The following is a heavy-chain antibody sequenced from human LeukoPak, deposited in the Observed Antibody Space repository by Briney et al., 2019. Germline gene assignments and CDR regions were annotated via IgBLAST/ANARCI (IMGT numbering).Heavy chain of an antibody. CDR2: IIPILGTA. J-gene: IGHJ6*03. CDR1: GGTFSSYA. D-gene: IGHD6-13*01. CDR3: ARAYSSSWSYYYYYYMDV. V-gene: IGHV1-69*13. Sequence: GASVKVSCKAPGGTFSSYAISWVRQAPGQGLEWMGGIIPILGTANYAQKFQGRVTITADESTSTAYMELSSLRSEDTAVYYCARAYSSSWSYYYYYYMDVWGKGTTVTVSS.